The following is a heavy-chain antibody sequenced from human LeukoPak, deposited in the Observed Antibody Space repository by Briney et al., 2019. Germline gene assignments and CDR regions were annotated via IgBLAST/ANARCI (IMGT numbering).Heavy chain of an antibody. CDR2: ISSSSSYI. J-gene: IGHJ1*01. Sequence: GGSLRLSCAASGFTFSSYSMNWVRQAPGKGLEWVSSISSSSSYIYYADSVKGRFTISRDYSKNSLYLQMNSLRTEDTAMYYCAKGRAEYLQHWGQGTLVTVSS. CDR1: GFTFSSYS. V-gene: IGHV3-21*04. CDR3: AKGRAEYLQH.